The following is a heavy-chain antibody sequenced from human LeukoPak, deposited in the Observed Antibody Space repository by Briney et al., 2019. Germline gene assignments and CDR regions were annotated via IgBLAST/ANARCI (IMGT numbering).Heavy chain of an antibody. Sequence: SVKVSCKASGGTFSSYAISWVRQAPGQGLEWMGGIIPIFGTANYAQKFQGRVTITRDTSTSTAYIELRSLRSEGTAMYYCARGSTSDWPLDHWGQETLVTISS. CDR1: GGTFSSYA. V-gene: IGHV1-69*05. D-gene: IGHD2-2*01. CDR3: ARGSTSDWPLDH. CDR2: IIPIFGTA. J-gene: IGHJ4*02.